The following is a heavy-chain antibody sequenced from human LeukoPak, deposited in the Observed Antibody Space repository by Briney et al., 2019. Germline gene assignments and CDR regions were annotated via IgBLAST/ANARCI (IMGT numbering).Heavy chain of an antibody. V-gene: IGHV1-46*01. J-gene: IGHJ6*02. Sequence: ASVKVSCKASGYTFTSYYMHWVRQAPGQGLEWMGIINPSGGSTTYAQKFQGRVTMTRDTSTSTVYMELSSLRSEDTAVYYCARGVLAGRYYYGMGVWGQGTTVTVSS. CDR3: ARGVLAGRYYYGMGV. CDR1: GYTFTSYY. D-gene: IGHD3-10*01. CDR2: INPSGGST.